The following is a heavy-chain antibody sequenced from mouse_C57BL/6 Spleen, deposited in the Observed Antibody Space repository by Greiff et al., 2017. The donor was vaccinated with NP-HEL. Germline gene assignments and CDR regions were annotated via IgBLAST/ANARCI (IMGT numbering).Heavy chain of an antibody. CDR1: GYSITSGYD. D-gene: IGHD1-1*01. Sequence: EVKLVESGPGMVKPSQSLSLTCTVTGYSITSGYDWHWIRHFSGNKLEWMGYISYSGSTNYNPSLKSRISITHDTSKNHFFLKLNSVTTEDTATYYCARAGLITTVVAPDWYFDVWGTGTTVTVSS. V-gene: IGHV3-1*01. CDR2: ISYSGST. CDR3: ARAGLITTVVAPDWYFDV. J-gene: IGHJ1*03.